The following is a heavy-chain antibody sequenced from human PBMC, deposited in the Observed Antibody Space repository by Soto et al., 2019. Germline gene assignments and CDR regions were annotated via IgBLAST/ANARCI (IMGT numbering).Heavy chain of an antibody. D-gene: IGHD2-15*01. J-gene: IGHJ3*02. V-gene: IGHV3-66*01. CDR3: AREPRYCRGGSCSITGDAYDI. CDR1: GFIVSDTY. Sequence: GGSMRLSCTASGFIVSDTYVNWVRQAPGKGLEWVSVISNRGDTHYADSVRGRFSLSRDISDNTLHLQMNNLRVEDTAVYYCAREPRYCRGGSCSITGDAYDIWGQGTMVTVSS. CDR2: ISNRGDT.